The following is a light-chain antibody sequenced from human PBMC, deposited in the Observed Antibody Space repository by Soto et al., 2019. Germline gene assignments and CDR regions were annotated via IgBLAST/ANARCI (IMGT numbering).Light chain of an antibody. CDR2: EVG. CDR1: SSDVGVYNY. Sequence: QSVLTQPASVSGSLGQSITISCTGTSSDVGVYNYVSWYQQHPGKAPKLIIYEVGNRPSGVSNRFSGSKSRNTASLTISGLQAEDEADYYCSSYTNINTRACVFGTGTKLTVL. J-gene: IGLJ1*01. CDR3: SSYTNINTRACV. V-gene: IGLV2-14*01.